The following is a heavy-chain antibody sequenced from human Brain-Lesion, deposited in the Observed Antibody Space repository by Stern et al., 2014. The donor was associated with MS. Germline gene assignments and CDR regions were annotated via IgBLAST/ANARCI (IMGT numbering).Heavy chain of an antibody. CDR1: GFTFSNYW. CDR2: VNNDGRRT. J-gene: IGHJ5*01. CDR3: ARGERWFDS. Sequence: EVQLVESGGGLVQPGGSLSLSCAASGFTFSNYWMHWVRQAPGTGLVWVSRVNNDGRRTSYADSVKGRFTMSRDNAKNTLYLQMNSLRVEDTAIYYCARGERWFDSWGQGTLVTVSS. V-gene: IGHV3-74*01.